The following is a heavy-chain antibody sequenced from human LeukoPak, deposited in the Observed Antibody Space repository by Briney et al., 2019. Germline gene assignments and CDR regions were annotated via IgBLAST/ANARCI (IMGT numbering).Heavy chain of an antibody. J-gene: IGHJ4*02. CDR2: INHSGST. Sequence: SETLSLTCAVYGGSFSGYYWSWIRQPPGKGLEWIGEINHSGSTNYNPSLKSRVTISVDTSKNQFSLKLSSVTAADTAVYYCARHGARWLQLGYFDYWGQGTLVTVSS. D-gene: IGHD5-24*01. V-gene: IGHV4-34*01. CDR3: ARHGARWLQLGYFDY. CDR1: GGSFSGYY.